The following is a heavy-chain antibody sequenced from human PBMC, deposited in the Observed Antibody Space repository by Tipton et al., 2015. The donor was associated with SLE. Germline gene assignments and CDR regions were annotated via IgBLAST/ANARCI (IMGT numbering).Heavy chain of an antibody. D-gene: IGHD5-24*01. CDR2: IYTSGST. Sequence: TLSLTCTVSGGSISSYYWSWIRQPAGKGLEWIGRIYTSGSTNYNPSLKSRVTMSVDTSKNQFSLKLSSVTAADTAVYYCARHRLGKRWLQFEAFDIWGQGTMVTVSS. V-gene: IGHV4-4*07. CDR3: ARHRLGKRWLQFEAFDI. J-gene: IGHJ3*02. CDR1: GGSISSYY.